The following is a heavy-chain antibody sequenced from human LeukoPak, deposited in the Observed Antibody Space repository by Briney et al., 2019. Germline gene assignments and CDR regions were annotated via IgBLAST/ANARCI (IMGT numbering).Heavy chain of an antibody. CDR1: GGSFSGYY. CDR3: ARSDIVGATQPGFDY. CDR2: INHSGST. Sequence: SETLFLTCAVYGGSFSGYYWSWIRQPPGKGLEWIGEINHSGSTNYNPSLKSRVTISVDTSKNQFSLKLSSVTAADTAVYYCARSDIVGATQPGFDYWGQGTLVTVSS. J-gene: IGHJ4*02. D-gene: IGHD1-26*01. V-gene: IGHV4-34*01.